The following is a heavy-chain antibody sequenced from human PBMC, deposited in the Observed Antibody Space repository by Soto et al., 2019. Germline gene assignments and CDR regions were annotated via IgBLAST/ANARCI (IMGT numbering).Heavy chain of an antibody. D-gene: IGHD4-17*01. J-gene: IGHJ3*01. CDR1: GYTFINYG. V-gene: IGHV1-18*04. CDR2: ITDYNGYT. Sequence: QVQLVQSGPEVKKSGASVKISCKASGYTFINYGNSWVRQAPGQGLEWMGWITDYNGYTKYARKFQDRVTMTTDTSTTTAYMELRSLRSDDTAVYFCARDDFGDLWRTFDLWGQGTKVTVSS. CDR3: ARDDFGDLWRTFDL.